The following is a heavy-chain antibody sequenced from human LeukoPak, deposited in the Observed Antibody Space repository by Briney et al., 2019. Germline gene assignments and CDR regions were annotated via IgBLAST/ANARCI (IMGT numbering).Heavy chain of an antibody. V-gene: IGHV1-18*01. J-gene: IGHJ5*02. D-gene: IGHD1-14*01. Sequence: ASVKVSCKASGYTFTSYGITWVRQAPGQGLEWMGWISAYNGNTNYAQKLQGRVTMTTDTSTSTAYMELRSLISDDTAVYYCARDRQGSGPRPPETNWFDPWGQGTLVTVSS. CDR1: GYTFTSYG. CDR2: ISAYNGNT. CDR3: ARDRQGSGPRPPETNWFDP.